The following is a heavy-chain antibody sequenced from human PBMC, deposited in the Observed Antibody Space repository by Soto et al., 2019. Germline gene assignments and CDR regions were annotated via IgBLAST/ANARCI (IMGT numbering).Heavy chain of an antibody. Sequence: QVQLQESGPGLVKPSQTLSLTCSVSGVSINSGGYYWSWIRHHPGKCLEWIGYIYYTGHTFYNPSLKSRVAMSLDTSKNQFSLKLSSVTAADTAVYYCARGSQLERDALDIWGQGTMVTVSS. CDR1: GVSINSGGYY. J-gene: IGHJ3*02. D-gene: IGHD1-1*01. CDR2: IYYTGHT. CDR3: ARGSQLERDALDI. V-gene: IGHV4-31*03.